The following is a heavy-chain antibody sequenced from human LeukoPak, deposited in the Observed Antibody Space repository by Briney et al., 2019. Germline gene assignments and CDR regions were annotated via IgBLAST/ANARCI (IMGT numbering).Heavy chain of an antibody. Sequence: AAVTVSCTASGYTFTSYGISWVRQAPGQGLEWMGWISAYNGNTNYAQKLQGRVTMTTDTSTSTAYMELRSLRSDDTAVYYCARLRDSPRYDILTGYFYYFDYWGQGTLVTVSS. CDR3: ARLRDSPRYDILTGYFYYFDY. CDR1: GYTFTSYG. CDR2: ISAYNGNT. J-gene: IGHJ4*02. V-gene: IGHV1-18*04. D-gene: IGHD3-9*01.